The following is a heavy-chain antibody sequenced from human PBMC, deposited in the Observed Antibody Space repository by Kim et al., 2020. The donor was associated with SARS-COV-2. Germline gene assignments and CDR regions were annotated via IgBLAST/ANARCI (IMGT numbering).Heavy chain of an antibody. CDR2: MNPNSGNT. CDR1: GYTFTSYD. Sequence: ASVKVSCKASGYTFTSYDINWVRQATGQGLEWMGWMNPNSGNTGYAQKFQGRVTMTRNTSISTAYMELSSLRSEDTAVYYCARGGYPTYYDFWSGYYVGDWFDPWGQGTLGTVSS. J-gene: IGHJ5*02. V-gene: IGHV1-8*01. D-gene: IGHD3-3*01. CDR3: ARGGYPTYYDFWSGYYVGDWFDP.